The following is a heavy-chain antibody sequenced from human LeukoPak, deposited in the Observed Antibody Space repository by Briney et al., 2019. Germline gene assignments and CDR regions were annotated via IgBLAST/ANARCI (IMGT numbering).Heavy chain of an antibody. J-gene: IGHJ4*02. V-gene: IGHV4-59*01. Sequence: SETLSHTCTVAGGSMSSYYWGWVRQPPGKGLEWIGYIYSGGSTNYNSSLKSRVTISEDTSKNHFSLKLRSVTAADTAMYYCARGAHLAEYWGQGTLVTVSS. CDR1: GGSMSSYY. D-gene: IGHD3-16*01. CDR2: IYSGGST. CDR3: ARGAHLAEY.